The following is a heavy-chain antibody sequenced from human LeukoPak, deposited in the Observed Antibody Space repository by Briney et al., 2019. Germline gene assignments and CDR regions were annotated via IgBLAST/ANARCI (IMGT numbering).Heavy chain of an antibody. D-gene: IGHD3-22*01. V-gene: IGHV3-72*01. CDR1: GFTFSSYA. CDR3: ASSGYYSYDAFDI. CDR2: SRNKANSYTT. J-gene: IGHJ3*02. Sequence: GGSLRLSCAASGFTFSSYAMSWVRQAPGKGLEWVGRSRNKANSYTTEDAASVKGRFIISRDDSKNSLYLQMNSLKTEDTAVYYCASSGYYSYDAFDIWGQGTMVTVSS.